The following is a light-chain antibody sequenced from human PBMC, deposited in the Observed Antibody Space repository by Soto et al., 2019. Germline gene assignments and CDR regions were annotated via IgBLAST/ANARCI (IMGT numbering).Light chain of an antibody. CDR1: QSVDRY. V-gene: IGKV3-11*01. J-gene: IGKJ4*01. Sequence: EIVLTQSPATLSLSPGERATLSCRTSQSVDRYLAWFQQKPGQPPRLLIYDSSNRAAGIPARFSGSGSGTDFTLTISSLEPADFAVYYCQQRRDWPLTFGGGTKVEI. CDR2: DSS. CDR3: QQRRDWPLT.